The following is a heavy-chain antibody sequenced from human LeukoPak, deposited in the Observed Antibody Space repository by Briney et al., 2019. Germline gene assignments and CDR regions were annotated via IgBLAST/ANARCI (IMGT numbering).Heavy chain of an antibody. Sequence: SETLSLTCTVSGGSISSYYWSWIRQPPGKGLEWIGYIYYSGSTNYNPSLKSRVTISVDTSKNQFSLKLSSVTAADTAVYYCARDRVTSGGWPSPVWYFDLWGRGTLVTVSS. J-gene: IGHJ2*01. CDR1: GGSISSYY. CDR3: ARDRVTSGGWPSPVWYFDL. V-gene: IGHV4-59*01. CDR2: IYYSGST. D-gene: IGHD6-19*01.